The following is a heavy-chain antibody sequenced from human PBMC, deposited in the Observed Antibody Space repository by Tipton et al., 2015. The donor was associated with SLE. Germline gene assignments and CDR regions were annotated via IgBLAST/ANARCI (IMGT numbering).Heavy chain of an antibody. J-gene: IGHJ5*02. V-gene: IGHV4-61*02. CDR3: AREAKYSGSYYNWFDT. CDR2: FYSRGST. D-gene: IGHD1-26*01. CDR1: GGSISSGSYY. Sequence: LRLSCTVSGGSISSGSYYWSWIRQPAGKGLEWIGRFYSRGSTNENLSLKSRVSISKDTSKNQFSVKLSSVTAADTAVYYCAREAKYSGSYYNWFDTWGQGTLVTVSP.